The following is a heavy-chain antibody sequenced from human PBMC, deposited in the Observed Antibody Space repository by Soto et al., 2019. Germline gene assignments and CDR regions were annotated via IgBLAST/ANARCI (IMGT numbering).Heavy chain of an antibody. J-gene: IGHJ2*01. D-gene: IGHD6-13*01. CDR3: SRIIAAAGGRRYFDL. CDR2: IDSSSSYT. V-gene: IGHV3-11*05. CDR1: GFTFSDYY. Sequence: QVQLVESGGGLVKPGGSLRLSCAASGFTFSDYYMSWIRQAPGKGLEWVSYIDSSSSYTNYADSVKGRFTISRDNAKNSLYLKINSLRAEDTAVYYCSRIIAAAGGRRYFDLWGRGTLVTVSS.